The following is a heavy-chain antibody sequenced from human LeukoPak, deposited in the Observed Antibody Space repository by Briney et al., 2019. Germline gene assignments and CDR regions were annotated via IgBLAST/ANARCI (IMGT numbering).Heavy chain of an antibody. CDR1: GGSVSSGGYY. D-gene: IGHD3-3*01. CDR3: ARAHSYDFWSGTYNWFDP. V-gene: IGHV4-31*03. Sequence: PSQTLSLTCTVSGGSVSSGGYYWSWIRQHPGKGLEWIGYIYYSGSTYYNPTLKSRVTISVDTSKNQFSLKLSSVTAADTAVYYCARAHSYDFWSGTYNWFDPWGQGTLVTVSS. CDR2: IYYSGST. J-gene: IGHJ5*02.